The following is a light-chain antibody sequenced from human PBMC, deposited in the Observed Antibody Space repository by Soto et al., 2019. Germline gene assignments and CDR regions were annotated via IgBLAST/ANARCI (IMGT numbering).Light chain of an antibody. V-gene: IGKV3-20*01. Sequence: VMTQSPLSLPVTLGQPASISCRASQSVSSSSLAWYQQKPGQAPRLLISGASNRATGIPDRFSGSGSGTDFTLTISRLEPEDFAVYYCQHYGRSPLTFGGGTKVDIK. J-gene: IGKJ4*01. CDR2: GAS. CDR3: QHYGRSPLT. CDR1: QSVSSSS.